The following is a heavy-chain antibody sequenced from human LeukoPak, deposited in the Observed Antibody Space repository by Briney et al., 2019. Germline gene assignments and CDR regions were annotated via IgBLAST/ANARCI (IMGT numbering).Heavy chain of an antibody. Sequence: GGSLRLSCAASGFTFSSHWMSWVRQAPGKGLEWVANIKKDGSEKYYVDAVKGRFTISRDNAKTSLYLQMNSLRAEDTAVYYCASLPTAASYMDVWGKGTTVTVSS. CDR2: IKKDGSEK. D-gene: IGHD6-25*01. V-gene: IGHV3-7*01. J-gene: IGHJ6*03. CDR3: ASLPTAASYMDV. CDR1: GFTFSSHW.